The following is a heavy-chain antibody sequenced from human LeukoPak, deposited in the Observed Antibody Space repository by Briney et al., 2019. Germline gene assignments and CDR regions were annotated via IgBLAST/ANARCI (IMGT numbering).Heavy chain of an antibody. CDR3: ARHRGSSGRHYYYGMDV. J-gene: IGHJ6*02. CDR1: GYSISSGYY. Sequence: PSETLSLTCTVSGYSISSGYYWGWIRQPPGKGLEWIGSIYRGSTYYNPSPKSRVTISVDTSKNQFSLKLSSVTAADTAVYYCARHRGSSGRHYYYGMDVWGQGTTVTVSS. V-gene: IGHV4-38-2*02. CDR2: IYRGST. D-gene: IGHD3-22*01.